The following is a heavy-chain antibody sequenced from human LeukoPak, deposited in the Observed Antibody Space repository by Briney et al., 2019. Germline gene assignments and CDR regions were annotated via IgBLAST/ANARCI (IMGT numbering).Heavy chain of an antibody. CDR2: IYTSGST. V-gene: IGHV4-4*07. CDR3: ARTEALAYYYYMDV. J-gene: IGHJ6*03. CDR1: GVSISSYY. Sequence: SETLSLTCTVSGVSISSYYWSWIRQPPGKGLEWIGRIYTSGSTNYNPSLKSRVTMSVDTSKNQFSLKLSSVTAADTAVYYCARTEALAYYYYMDVWGRGTTVTVS. D-gene: IGHD1-1*01.